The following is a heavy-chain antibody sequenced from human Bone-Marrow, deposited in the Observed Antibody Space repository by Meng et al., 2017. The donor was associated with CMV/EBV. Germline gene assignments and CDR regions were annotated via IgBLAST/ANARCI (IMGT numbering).Heavy chain of an antibody. V-gene: IGHV3-30-3*01. D-gene: IGHD2-2*01. CDR1: GFNFSSDA. CDR3: ARERLVVPAAINSWFDP. J-gene: IGHJ5*02. Sequence: SLKISCAASGFNFSSDAMHWVRQAPGKGLDWVAVILYDGSNKHYADSVKGRFTISRDKSKNTLYLQMNSLRAADTAIYYCARERLVVPAAINSWFDPWGQGTLVTVSS. CDR2: ILYDGSNK.